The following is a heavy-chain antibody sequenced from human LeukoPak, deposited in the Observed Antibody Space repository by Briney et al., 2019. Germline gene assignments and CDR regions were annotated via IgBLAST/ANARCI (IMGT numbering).Heavy chain of an antibody. D-gene: IGHD1-26*01. CDR2: INHSGST. CDR1: DESFSIFY. V-gene: IGHV4-34*01. J-gene: IGHJ4*02. Sequence: PSQTLSLTCAVYDESFSIFYWSWIRQPPGKGLEWIGEINHSGSTNYNPSLKSRVTISVDTSKNQFSLKLTSVTAADTAVYFCARAGRFDYWGQGSLVTVSS. CDR3: ARAGRFDY.